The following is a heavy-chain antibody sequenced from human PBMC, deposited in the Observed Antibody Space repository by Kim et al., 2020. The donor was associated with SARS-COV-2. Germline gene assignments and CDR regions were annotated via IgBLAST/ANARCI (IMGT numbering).Heavy chain of an antibody. J-gene: IGHJ4*02. Sequence: GGSLRLSCAASGFTFSNAWMSWVRQAPGKGLEWVGRIKSKTDGGTTDYAAPVKGRFTISRDDSKNTLYLQMNSLKTEDTAVYYCTTATRLHFGVVTPFDYWGQGTLVTVSS. CDR2: IKSKTDGGTT. CDR1: GFTFSNAW. V-gene: IGHV3-15*01. D-gene: IGHD3-3*01. CDR3: TTATRLHFGVVTPFDY.